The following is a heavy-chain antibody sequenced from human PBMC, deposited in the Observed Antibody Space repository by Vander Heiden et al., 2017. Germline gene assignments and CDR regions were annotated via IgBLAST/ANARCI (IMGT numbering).Heavy chain of an antibody. Sequence: QVQLVQSGAEVKKPGASVKVSCKASGYTFTGYYMHWVRQAPGQGLEWMGWINPNSGGTNYAQKFQGRVTMTRDTSISTAYMELSRLRSDETAVYYCARDLVMITFGGVIVHDAFDIWGQGTMVTVSS. D-gene: IGHD3-16*02. V-gene: IGHV1-2*02. J-gene: IGHJ3*02. CDR1: GYTFTGYY. CDR2: INPNSGGT. CDR3: ARDLVMITFGGVIVHDAFDI.